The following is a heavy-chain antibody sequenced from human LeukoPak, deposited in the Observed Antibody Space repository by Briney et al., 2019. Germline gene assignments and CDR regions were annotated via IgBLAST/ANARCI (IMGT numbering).Heavy chain of an antibody. CDR2: ISGSGDNT. CDR3: AKGSYYDSSGSFYFDY. D-gene: IGHD3-22*01. CDR1: GFIFSSYA. J-gene: IGHJ4*02. Sequence: PGGSLRLSCAASGFIFSSYAIHWVRQAPGKGLEWVSGISGSGDNTYYADSVKGRFTISRDNSKNTLYVQVNSLRTEDAAAYYCAKGSYYDSSGSFYFDYWGQGTLVTVSS. V-gene: IGHV3-23*01.